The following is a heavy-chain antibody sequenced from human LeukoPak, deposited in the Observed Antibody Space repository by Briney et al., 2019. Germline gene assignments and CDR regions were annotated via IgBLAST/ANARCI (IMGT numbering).Heavy chain of an antibody. V-gene: IGHV4-59*08. Sequence: SETLFLTCTVSGGSMSRYDWSWMRQTPGKGLEYIGYIYYSGSTNYNPSLKSRVTISIDTSKNQFSLKLGSVTAADTALYYCARHRAGPQYFQYWGQGTLVTVSS. CDR1: GGSMSRYD. CDR2: IYYSGST. D-gene: IGHD3-10*01. CDR3: ARHRAGPQYFQY. J-gene: IGHJ1*01.